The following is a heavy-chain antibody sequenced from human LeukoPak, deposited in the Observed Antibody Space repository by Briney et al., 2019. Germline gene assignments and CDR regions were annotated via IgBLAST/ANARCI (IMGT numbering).Heavy chain of an antibody. D-gene: IGHD4-17*01. J-gene: IGHJ6*02. Sequence: SVKVSCKVSGYTLTELSMHWVRQAPGQGLEWMGGIIPIFGTANYAQKFQGRVTITADESTSTAYMELSSLRSEDTAVYYCARAGPYGDYEVDYYYYGMDVWGQGTTVTVSS. CDR2: IIPIFGTA. CDR1: GYTLTELS. V-gene: IGHV1-69*13. CDR3: ARAGPYGDYEVDYYYYGMDV.